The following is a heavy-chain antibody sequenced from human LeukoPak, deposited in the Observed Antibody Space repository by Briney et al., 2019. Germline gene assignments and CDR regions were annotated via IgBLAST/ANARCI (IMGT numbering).Heavy chain of an antibody. CDR3: ARDTGNGDAFDI. J-gene: IGHJ3*02. CDR2: FSNSDSTT. V-gene: IGHV3-48*04. Sequence: GGSLRLSCAASGFTFSRYSMNWVRQAPGKGLEWISYFSNSDSTTYYADSVKGRFTISRDNAKKSLYLQMNSLRAEDTAVYYCARDTGNGDAFDIWGQGTMVTVSS. D-gene: IGHD1-1*01. CDR1: GFTFSRYS.